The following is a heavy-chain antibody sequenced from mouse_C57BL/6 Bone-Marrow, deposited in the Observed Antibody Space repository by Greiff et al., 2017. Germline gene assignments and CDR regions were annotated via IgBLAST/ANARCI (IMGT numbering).Heavy chain of an antibody. CDR2: INPNNGGT. V-gene: IGHV1-22*01. CDR3: ARCGYYPYYCDY. J-gene: IGHJ2*01. Sequence: EVQLQQSGPELVKPGASVKMSCKASGYTFTDYNMHWVKQSHGKSLEWIGNINPNNGGTSYNQKFKGKATLTVNKSSSTAYMELRSLTSEDSAVYYCARCGYYPYYCDYWGQGTTLTVSS. D-gene: IGHD2-3*01. CDR1: GYTFTDYN.